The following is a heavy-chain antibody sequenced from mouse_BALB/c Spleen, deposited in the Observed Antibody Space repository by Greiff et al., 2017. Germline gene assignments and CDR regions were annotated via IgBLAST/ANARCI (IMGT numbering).Heavy chain of an antibody. V-gene: IGHV14-3*02. D-gene: IGHD2-1*01. Sequence: EVQLQQSGAELVKPGASVKLSCTASGFNIKDTYMHWVKQRPEQGLEWIGRIDPANGNTKYDPKFQGKATITADTSSSTAYMQLSSLTSEDSAVYYCARSAYYGNYGYFDVWGAGTTVTVSS. CDR2: IDPANGNT. J-gene: IGHJ1*01. CDR3: ARSAYYGNYGYFDV. CDR1: GFNIKDTY.